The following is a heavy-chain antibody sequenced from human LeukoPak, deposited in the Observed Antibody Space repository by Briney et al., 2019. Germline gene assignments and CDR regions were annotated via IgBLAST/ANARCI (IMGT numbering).Heavy chain of an antibody. D-gene: IGHD3-10*01. CDR2: IKEDESEK. Sequence: GGSLRLSCAASGFTFSTYWMSWVRQAPGKGLEWVANIKEDESEKYYVDSVKGRFTISRDNAQNSLNLQMNSLRPEDTAMYYCARVRTTGSYYGMDVWGQGTPVTVSS. CDR1: GFTFSTYW. J-gene: IGHJ6*02. CDR3: ARVRTTGSYYGMDV. V-gene: IGHV3-7*01.